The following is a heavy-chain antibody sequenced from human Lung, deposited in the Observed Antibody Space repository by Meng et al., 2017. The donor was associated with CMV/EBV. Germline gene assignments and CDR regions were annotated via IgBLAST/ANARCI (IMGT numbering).Heavy chain of an antibody. Sequence: GGSLRLSCAASGFTFSTDWMTWVRQAPGKGLEWVANINPDGSAKYSVDSVKGRFTISRDNAMNSLYLQMNSLRAEDTAVYYCARSSSRWGQGTLVTVSS. CDR3: ARSSSR. D-gene: IGHD6-6*01. V-gene: IGHV3-7*01. CDR2: INPDGSAK. CDR1: GFTFSTDW. J-gene: IGHJ4*02.